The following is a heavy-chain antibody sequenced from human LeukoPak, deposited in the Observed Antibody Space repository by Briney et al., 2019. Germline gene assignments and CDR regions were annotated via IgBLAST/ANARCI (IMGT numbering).Heavy chain of an antibody. CDR2: IYYSGST. D-gene: IGHD2-2*01. J-gene: IGHJ4*02. Sequence: ASETLSLTCTVSGGSVNSSSYYWGWIRQPPGKGLEWSGSIYYSGSTYYNPSLKSRLTISVDTSNNQFSLNLSSVTAADTAVYYCRIIYCKATNCYAKGDYWSQGTLVTISS. CDR1: GGSVNSSSYY. V-gene: IGHV4-39*01. CDR3: RIIYCKATNCYAKGDY.